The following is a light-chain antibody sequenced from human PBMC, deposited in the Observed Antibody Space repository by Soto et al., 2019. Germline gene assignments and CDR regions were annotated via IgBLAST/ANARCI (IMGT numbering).Light chain of an antibody. CDR3: QQYGSSPPYT. J-gene: IGKJ2*01. CDR2: GAS. Sequence: EIVLTQSPGTLSLSPGEIATLSCRASQSVSSSYLAWYQQKPGQAPRLLIYGASSRATGIPDRFSGIGSGTDFALTISRLEPEDFAVYYCQQYGSSPPYTFGQGTKLEIK. V-gene: IGKV3-20*01. CDR1: QSVSSSY.